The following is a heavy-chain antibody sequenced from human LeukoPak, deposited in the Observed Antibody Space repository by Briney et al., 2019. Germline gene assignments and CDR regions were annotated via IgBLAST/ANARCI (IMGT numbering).Heavy chain of an antibody. J-gene: IGHJ4*02. D-gene: IGHD3-9*01. CDR2: INPNSGGT. V-gene: IGHV1-2*02. Sequence: ASVKVSCKASGGTFSSYAISWVRQAPGQGLEWMGWINPNSGGTNYAQKFQGRVTMTRDTSISTAYMELSRLRSDDTAVYYCARGGEMYYDILTTLGYWGQGTLVTVSS. CDR1: GGTFSSYA. CDR3: ARGGEMYYDILTTLGY.